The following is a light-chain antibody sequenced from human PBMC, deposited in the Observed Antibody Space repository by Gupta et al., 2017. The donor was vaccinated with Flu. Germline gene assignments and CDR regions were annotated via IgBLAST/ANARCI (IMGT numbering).Light chain of an antibody. CDR2: SNN. J-gene: IGLJ3*02. V-gene: IGLV1-44*01. CDR3: AAWDDSRSGWV. Sequence: SVLTQPPSASGTPGQSVTISCSGSSSNIGSNTVNWYQQLPGTAPKLLIYSNNQRPAVVPDRFSDSKSGTAASLAISGLQSEDEADYYCAAWDDSRSGWVFGGGTKLTVL. CDR1: SSNIGSNT.